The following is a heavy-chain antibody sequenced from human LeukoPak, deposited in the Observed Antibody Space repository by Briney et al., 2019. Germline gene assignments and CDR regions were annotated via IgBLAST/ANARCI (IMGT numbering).Heavy chain of an antibody. V-gene: IGHV3-33*01. Sequence: PERSLRLSCTASGFSFSSYGMHWVRQAPGKGLEWVASIWYDGSNTNYVDSVKGRFTISRDNSKNTLYLQMNSLRVEDTAVYFCASGATTRLDYWGQGTLVTVSS. J-gene: IGHJ4*02. CDR3: ASGATTRLDY. D-gene: IGHD1-26*01. CDR1: GFSFSSYG. CDR2: IWYDGSNT.